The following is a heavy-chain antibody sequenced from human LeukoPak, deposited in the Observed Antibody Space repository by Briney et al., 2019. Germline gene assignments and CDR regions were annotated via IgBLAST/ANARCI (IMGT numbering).Heavy chain of an antibody. CDR3: ASGPYPAAGTDHQFDY. D-gene: IGHD6-13*01. CDR1: GASISSYY. CDR2: IYYSGST. J-gene: IGHJ4*02. V-gene: IGHV4-59*01. Sequence: SETLSLTCSVSGASISSYYWSWIRQSPGKGLEWIGYIYYSGSTHYNHSLKSRVTISVDTSKNQFSLKLSSVTAADTAVYYCASGPYPAAGTDHQFDYWGQGTLVTVSS.